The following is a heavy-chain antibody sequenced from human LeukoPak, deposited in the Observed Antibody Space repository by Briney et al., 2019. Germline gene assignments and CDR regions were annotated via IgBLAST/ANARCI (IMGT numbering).Heavy chain of an antibody. D-gene: IGHD1-14*01. Sequence: ASVKVSCKASGYTLTDYYMHWVRQAPGQGLEWMSWISANNGEIRYAQNFQARVTTTTDTSTTTAYMELRSLRSDDTAVYYCARVPPSAHQVFSSDYWGQGTQVTVSS. J-gene: IGHJ4*02. CDR2: ISANNGEI. CDR3: ARVPPSAHQVFSSDY. V-gene: IGHV1-18*04. CDR1: GYTLTDYY.